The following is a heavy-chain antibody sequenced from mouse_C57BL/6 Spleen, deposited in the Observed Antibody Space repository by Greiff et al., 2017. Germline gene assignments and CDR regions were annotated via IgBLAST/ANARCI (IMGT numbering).Heavy chain of an antibody. J-gene: IGHJ2*01. CDR3: ARRGYYSNSDY. CDR1: GYTFTSYW. D-gene: IGHD2-5*01. CDR2: IDPSDSYT. V-gene: IGHV1-69*01. Sequence: VQLQQPGAELVMPGASVKLSCKASGYTFTSYWMHWVKQRPGQGLEWIGEIDPSDSYTNYNQKFKGKSTLTVDKSSSTAYMQLSSLTSEDSAVXYCARRGYYSNSDYWGQGTTLTVSA.